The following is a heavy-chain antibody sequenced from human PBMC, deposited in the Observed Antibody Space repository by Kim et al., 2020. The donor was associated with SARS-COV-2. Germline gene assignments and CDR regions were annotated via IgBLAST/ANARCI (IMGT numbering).Heavy chain of an antibody. V-gene: IGHV1-69*04. D-gene: IGHD4-17*01. Sequence: KFKGRVTITADKSTSTAYVELSSLRSEDTAVYYCARVQTTVTEYYYYGMDVWGQGTTVTVSS. CDR3: ARVQTTVTEYYYYGMDV. J-gene: IGHJ6*02.